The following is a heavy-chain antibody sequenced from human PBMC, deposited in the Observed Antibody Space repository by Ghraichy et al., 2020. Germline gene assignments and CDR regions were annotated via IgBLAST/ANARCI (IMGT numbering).Heavy chain of an antibody. CDR3: ARVKYYDFWSGYFDNSHYYYMDV. CDR2: ISSNGGST. J-gene: IGHJ6*03. Sequence: GGSLRLSCAASGFTFSSYAMHWVRQAPGKGLEYVSAISSNGGSTYYANSVKGRFTISRDNSKNTLYLQMGSLRAEDMAVYYCARVKYYDFWSGYFDNSHYYYMDVWGKGTTVTVSS. D-gene: IGHD3-3*01. CDR1: GFTFSSYA. V-gene: IGHV3-64*01.